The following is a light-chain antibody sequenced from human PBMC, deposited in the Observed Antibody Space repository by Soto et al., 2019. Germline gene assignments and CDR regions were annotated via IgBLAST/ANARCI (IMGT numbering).Light chain of an antibody. J-gene: IGKJ1*01. CDR1: QGMRRY. CDR2: AAS. Sequence: AIRMTQSQSSFSASTGDRVTITCRASQGMRRYLAWYQQKPGKAPRLLIYAASTLQSGVPSRFSGSGSGTDFTLTISCLQSEDFATYYCQQYYSYPRTFGQGTKVEIK. V-gene: IGKV1-8*01. CDR3: QQYYSYPRT.